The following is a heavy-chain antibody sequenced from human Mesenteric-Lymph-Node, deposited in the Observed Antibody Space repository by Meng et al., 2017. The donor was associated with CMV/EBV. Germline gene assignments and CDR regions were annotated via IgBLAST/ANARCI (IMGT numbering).Heavy chain of an antibody. Sequence: GESLKISCAASGFSFSSYALHWVRPAPGKGLEWVAVISYDGRNEYYADSVKGRFTISRDNSKNTMFLQINSLRAEDTAVYYCARGSSSWYVGNFDFWGQGTLVTVSS. CDR3: ARGSSSWYVGNFDF. CDR2: ISYDGRNE. D-gene: IGHD6-13*01. CDR1: GFSFSSYA. V-gene: IGHV3-30*04. J-gene: IGHJ4*02.